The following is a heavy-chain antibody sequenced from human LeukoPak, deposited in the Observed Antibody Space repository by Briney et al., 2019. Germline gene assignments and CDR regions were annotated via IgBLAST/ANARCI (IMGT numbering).Heavy chain of an antibody. CDR1: GGSISSDDYY. J-gene: IGHJ4*02. V-gene: IGHV4-31*02. Sequence: PSQTLSLSCTVSGGSISSDDYYWGWIRQHPGKGLEWLGHIYYSVTTYYNPSLKSRVSISVDTTKNHFSPTLRSVTSAGTAVYYCARYGCNAHDYWGQGTLVTVSS. CDR3: ARYGCNAHDY. D-gene: IGHD4-23*01. CDR2: IYYSVTT.